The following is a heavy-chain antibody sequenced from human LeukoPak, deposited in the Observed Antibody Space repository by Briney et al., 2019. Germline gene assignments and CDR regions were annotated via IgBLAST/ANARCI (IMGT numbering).Heavy chain of an antibody. V-gene: IGHV1-2*02. D-gene: IGHD5-12*01. Sequence: ASVTVSCTASGYTFNGFYLHWVRQAPGQGLEWMGWINTKRGGTNSAQKCQGRVTMTRDTSISTAYIELSRLRSNDTAVYYCARWMATITTPDYWGEGTLVTVSS. CDR3: ARWMATITTPDY. CDR2: INTKRGGT. J-gene: IGHJ4*02. CDR1: GYTFNGFY.